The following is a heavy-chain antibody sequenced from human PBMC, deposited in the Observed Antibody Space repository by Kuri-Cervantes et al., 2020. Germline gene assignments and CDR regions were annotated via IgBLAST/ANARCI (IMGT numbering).Heavy chain of an antibody. CDR1: GGTFSSYA. J-gene: IGHJ3*02. Sequence: SVKVSCKASGGTFSSYAISWVRQAPGQGLEWMGGIIPIFGTANYAQKFQGRVTITADESTSTAYMELSSLRSEDTAVYYCARALYYDREGDDIWGQGTMVAVSS. CDR2: IIPIFGTA. V-gene: IGHV1-69*13. D-gene: IGHD3-16*01. CDR3: ARALYYDREGDDI.